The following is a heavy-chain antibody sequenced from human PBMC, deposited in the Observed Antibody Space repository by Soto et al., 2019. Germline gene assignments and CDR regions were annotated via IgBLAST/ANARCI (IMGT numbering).Heavy chain of an antibody. V-gene: IGHV3-30-3*01. CDR3: AAAYSNSWHNFVY. J-gene: IGHJ4*02. CDR2: ISYDASSK. CDR1: GFSFRDYA. D-gene: IGHD6-13*01. Sequence: QVQLVESGGGVVQPGRSLRLSCAASGFSFRDYAMHWVRQAPGKGLEWVAIISYDASSKYNADSVKGRFTISRDNSKNTLYLQMNSRRTEDTAVYYCAAAYSNSWHNFVYWGQGTLVTVSS.